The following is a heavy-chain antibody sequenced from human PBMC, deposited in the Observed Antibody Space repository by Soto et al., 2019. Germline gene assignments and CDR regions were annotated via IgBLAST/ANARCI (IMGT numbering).Heavy chain of an antibody. CDR2: VSGGGDAT. CDR1: GFTFINYA. J-gene: IGHJ2*01. D-gene: IGHD2-2*01. Sequence: EVQLLESGGGLVQPGGSLRLSCAGSGFTFINYAMNWVRQDPGKGLEWVSSVSGGGDATFFADSVRGRFTISRDNSKNTVTLQMNSLGVDDTAVYYCARKILGSTSRPNYWYFDLWGRGTLVTVSS. CDR3: ARKILGSTSRPNYWYFDL. V-gene: IGHV3-23*01.